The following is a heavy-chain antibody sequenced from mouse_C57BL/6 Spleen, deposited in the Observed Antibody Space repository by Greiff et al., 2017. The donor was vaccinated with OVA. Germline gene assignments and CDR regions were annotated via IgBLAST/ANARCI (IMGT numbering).Heavy chain of an antibody. CDR3: AREFYYGSSYGYFDV. CDR2: ISSGSSTI. D-gene: IGHD1-1*01. J-gene: IGHJ1*03. V-gene: IGHV5-17*01. Sequence: EVQLVESGGGLVKPGGSLKLSCAASGFTFSDYGMHWVRQAPEKGLEWVAYISSGSSTIYYADTVKGRFTISRDNAKNTLFLQMTMLRSEDTAMYSCAREFYYGSSYGYFDVWGTGTTVTVSS. CDR1: GFTFSDYG.